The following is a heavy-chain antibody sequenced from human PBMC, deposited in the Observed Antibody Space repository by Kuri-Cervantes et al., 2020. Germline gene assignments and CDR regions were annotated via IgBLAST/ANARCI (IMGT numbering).Heavy chain of an antibody. D-gene: IGHD3-22*01. J-gene: IGHJ4*02. Sequence: GSLRLSCTVSGGSISSYYWSWIRQPPGKGLEWIGYIYYSGSTNYNPSLKSRVTISVDTSKNQFSLKLSSVTAADTAVYYCARGDYYDSSGYGCYFDYWGQGTLVTVSS. V-gene: IGHV4-59*01. CDR1: GGSISSYY. CDR2: IYYSGST. CDR3: ARGDYYDSSGYGCYFDY.